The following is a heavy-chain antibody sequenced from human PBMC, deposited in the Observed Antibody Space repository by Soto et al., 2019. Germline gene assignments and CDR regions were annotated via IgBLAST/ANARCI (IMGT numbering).Heavy chain of an antibody. CDR2: IYHSGSI. J-gene: IGHJ5*01. D-gene: IGHD3-10*01. CDR1: GGCISSGGYS. CDR3: PRDSLGSARFDS. V-gene: IGHV4-30-2*01. Sequence: SETLSLTCAVSGGCISSGGYSWSWIRQPPGKGLEWIGYIYHSGSIYYNPSLKSRVTMSVDTSKNQFSLKLSSVTAADTAAYYFPRDSLGSARFDSCGQGSLVTVSA.